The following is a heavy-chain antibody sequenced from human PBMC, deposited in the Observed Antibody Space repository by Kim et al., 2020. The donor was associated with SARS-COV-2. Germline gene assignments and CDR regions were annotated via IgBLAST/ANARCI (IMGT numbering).Heavy chain of an antibody. Sequence: IANYAQKFEGRVRITADKSTRTAYMELSSLRSEDTAVYYGARGSLGAFDIWGQGTMVTVSS. V-gene: IGHV1-69*02. CDR3: ARGSLGAFDI. CDR2: IA. J-gene: IGHJ3*02. D-gene: IGHD3-16*01.